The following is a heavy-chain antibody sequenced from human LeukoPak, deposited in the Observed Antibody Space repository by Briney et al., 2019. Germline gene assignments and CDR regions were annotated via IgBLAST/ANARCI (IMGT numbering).Heavy chain of an antibody. CDR1: GFTFSRYS. CDR3: ARDLNWETY. CDR2: ISSSSRTK. J-gene: IGHJ4*02. D-gene: IGHD7-27*01. V-gene: IGHV3-48*01. Sequence: SGGSLRLSCAASGFTFSRYSMNWVRQAPGKGLEWVSYISSSSRTKYYADSVKGRFTISRDNAKNSLYLQMNSLRAEDTAVYYCARDLNWETYWGQGTLVSVSS.